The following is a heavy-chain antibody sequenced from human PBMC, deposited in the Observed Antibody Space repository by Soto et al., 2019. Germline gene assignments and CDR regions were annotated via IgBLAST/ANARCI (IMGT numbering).Heavy chain of an antibody. Sequence: GGSLRLSCAASGFTFSSYGMHWVRQAPGKGLEWVAVISYDGSNKYYADSVKGRFTISRDNSKNTLYLQMNSLRAEDTAVYYCAKVARWVPNYYDTYYFDYWGQGTLVTVSS. CDR2: ISYDGSNK. CDR1: GFTFSSYG. D-gene: IGHD3-22*01. J-gene: IGHJ4*02. V-gene: IGHV3-30*18. CDR3: AKVARWVPNYYDTYYFDY.